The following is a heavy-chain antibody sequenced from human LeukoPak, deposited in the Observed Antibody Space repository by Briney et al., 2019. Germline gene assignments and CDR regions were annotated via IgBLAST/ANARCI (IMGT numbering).Heavy chain of an antibody. D-gene: IGHD4-17*01. V-gene: IGHV4-59*11. CDR1: GGSIRSHY. J-gene: IGHJ4*02. CDR3: ARQGGYGYSTHLDY. Sequence: PGETLSLTRTVSGGSIRSHYWRWVRPPPGEGRDWIGYIYYTGSTKYNPSLKGQVPNPVAAPKTQSSRKWSSGTTRDTPLYYGARQGGYGYSTHLDYWGRRTLCTVSP. CDR2: IYYTGST.